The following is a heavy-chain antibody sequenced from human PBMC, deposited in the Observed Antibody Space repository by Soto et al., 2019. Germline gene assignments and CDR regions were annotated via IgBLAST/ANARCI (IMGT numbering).Heavy chain of an antibody. CDR1: GFALSDYG. J-gene: IGHJ4*02. CDR2: IGYTGKYD. V-gene: IGHV3-33*06. D-gene: IGHD2-8*02. Sequence: QVQVEDSGGGMVQAGTSLTLSCAVSGFALSDYGMHWVRLPPGRGLEWVTVIGYTGKYDYYADSVKGRFTVSRATSQNTVFLHMNRLRAADPAVYYCAKAGDTGDNAGYIDHWGQGTLVTVSS. CDR3: AKAGDTGDNAGYIDH.